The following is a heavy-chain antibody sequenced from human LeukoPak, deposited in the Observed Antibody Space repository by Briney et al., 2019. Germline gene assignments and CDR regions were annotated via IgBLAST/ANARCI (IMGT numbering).Heavy chain of an antibody. D-gene: IGHD1-26*01. J-gene: IGHJ4*02. CDR3: TRDSLGVDY. Sequence: PGGSLRLSCAASGFTFSYYAIHWVRQAPGKGLEWVAVIWYDESNKYYADSVKGRFTISRDNSKNTLYLQMNNLRAEDTAVYFCTRDSLGVDYWGQGTLVTVSS. V-gene: IGHV3-33*01. CDR1: GFTFSYYA. CDR2: IWYDESNK.